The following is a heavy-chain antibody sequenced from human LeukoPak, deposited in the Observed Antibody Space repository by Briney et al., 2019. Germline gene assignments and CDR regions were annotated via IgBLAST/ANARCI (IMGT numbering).Heavy chain of an antibody. CDR1: GYTFTTYY. Sequence: ASVKVSCKASGYTFTTYYIHWVRQAPGQGLEWMGIINPSGGSTNYAQKFQGRVTMTKDTSTSTVYMELSSLRSEDTAVYYCAQAVVTAIYYFDYWGQGTLVTVSS. D-gene: IGHD2-21*02. CDR2: INPSGGST. J-gene: IGHJ4*02. CDR3: AQAVVTAIYYFDY. V-gene: IGHV1-46*01.